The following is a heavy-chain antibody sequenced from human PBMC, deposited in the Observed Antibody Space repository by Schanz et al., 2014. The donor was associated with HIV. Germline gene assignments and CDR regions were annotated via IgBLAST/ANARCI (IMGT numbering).Heavy chain of an antibody. CDR3: ARGSWYSSGWVDDQYYYDVDV. CDR1: GFPFSSYA. V-gene: IGHV3-21*06. D-gene: IGHD6-19*01. Sequence: EVQLVESGEGLVKPGGSLRLSCTGSGFPFSSYAINWVRQAPGKGLEWLSSISSSGGYIYYADSVKGRFTISRDNSKNSVFLQMDRLRAEDTAVYYCARGSWYSSGWVDDQYYYDVDVWGPGTAVTVSS. CDR2: ISSSGGYI. J-gene: IGHJ6*02.